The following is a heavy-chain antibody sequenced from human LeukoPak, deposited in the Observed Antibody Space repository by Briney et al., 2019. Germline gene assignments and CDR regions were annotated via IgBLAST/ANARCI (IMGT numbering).Heavy chain of an antibody. CDR2: IWYDGSNK. D-gene: IGHD3-9*01. V-gene: IGHV3-33*01. J-gene: IGHJ4*02. CDR1: GFTFRNFG. Sequence: GTSLRLSCAASGFTFRNFGMHWVRLAPGKGLEWVAVIWYDGSNKYYADSVKGRFTISRENSKNTLYLQINSLRVEDTAVYYCARHLRSARYDYWGQGTPVIVSS. CDR3: ARHLRSARYDY.